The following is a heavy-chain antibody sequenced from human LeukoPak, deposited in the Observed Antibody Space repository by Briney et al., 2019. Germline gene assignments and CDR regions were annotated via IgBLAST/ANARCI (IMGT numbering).Heavy chain of an antibody. V-gene: IGHV4-39*01. Sequence: SETLSLTCTVSGGSISSSSYYWGWIRQPPGKGLEWIGSIYYSGSTYYNPSLKSRVTISVDTSKNQFSLKLSSVTAADTAVYYCASPWGGGPSSWGQGTLVTVSS. D-gene: IGHD7-27*01. J-gene: IGHJ4*02. CDR2: IYYSGST. CDR3: ASPWGGGPSS. CDR1: GGSISSSSYY.